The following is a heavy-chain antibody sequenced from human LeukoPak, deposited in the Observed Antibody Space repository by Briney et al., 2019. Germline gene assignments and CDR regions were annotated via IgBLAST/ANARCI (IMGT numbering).Heavy chain of an antibody. CDR1: GFTFYDYT. CDR2: ISWDGSST. D-gene: IGHD6-13*01. CDR3: AKAEQQLSYTYDAFDI. Sequence: GGSLRLSCAASGFTFYDYTMHWVRQTPGKGLEWVSLISWDGSSTFYADSVEGRFTISRDNSKNSLFLQMNTLRTEDTALYYCAKAEQQLSYTYDAFDIWGQGTMVTVSS. V-gene: IGHV3-43*01. J-gene: IGHJ3*02.